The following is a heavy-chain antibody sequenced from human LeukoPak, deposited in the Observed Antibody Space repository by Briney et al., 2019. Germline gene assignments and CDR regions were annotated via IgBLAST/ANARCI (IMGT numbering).Heavy chain of an antibody. V-gene: IGHV1-18*01. CDR1: GYTFTSYG. CDR2: ISAYNGNT. J-gene: IGHJ4*02. CDR3: ARATVRYSGDEEFDY. D-gene: IGHD5-12*01. Sequence: ASVKVSCKASGYTFTSYGISWVRQAPGQGLEWMGWISAYNGNTNYAQKLQGRVTMTTDTSTSTAYMELRSLRSDDTAVYYCARATVRYSGDEEFDYWGQGTLVTVSS.